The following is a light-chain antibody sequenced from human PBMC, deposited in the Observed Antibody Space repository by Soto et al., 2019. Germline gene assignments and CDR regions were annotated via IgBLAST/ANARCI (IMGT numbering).Light chain of an antibody. CDR1: QSVSSSY. CDR2: GAS. CDR3: QQYGSSPYT. J-gene: IGKJ2*01. Sequence: EIVLTQSPGTLSLSPGERATLSCRASQSVSSSYLAWYQQKPGQAPRLLIYGASSRATGIPDRFSGSGSGTDFTLTISRLEPEDFAVYYCQQYGSSPYTFGKGTKVAIK. V-gene: IGKV3-20*01.